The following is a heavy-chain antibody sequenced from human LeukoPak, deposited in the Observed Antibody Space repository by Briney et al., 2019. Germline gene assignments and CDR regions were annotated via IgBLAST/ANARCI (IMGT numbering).Heavy chain of an antibody. V-gene: IGHV1-24*01. J-gene: IGHJ4*02. CDR1: GYTLTELS. CDR2: FDPEDGET. CDR3: AIIDGYNRAFDY. D-gene: IGHD5-24*01. Sequence: ASVKVSCKVSGYTLTELSMHWVRQAPGKGLEWMGGFDPEDGETIYAQKFQGRVTMTEDTSTDTAYMEPSSLRSEDTAVYYCAIIDGYNRAFDYWGQGTLVTVSS.